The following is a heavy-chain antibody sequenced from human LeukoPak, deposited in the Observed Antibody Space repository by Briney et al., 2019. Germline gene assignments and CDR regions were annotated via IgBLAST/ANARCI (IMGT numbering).Heavy chain of an antibody. V-gene: IGHV3-23*01. J-gene: IGHJ5*02. CDR3: AKGSGSGWYGWLDP. CDR1: GFTFSKYA. D-gene: IGHD6-19*01. CDR2: ISGSGGST. Sequence: GGSLRLSCEASGFTFSKYAMSWVRQSPGKGLEWVSGISGSGGSTNYADSVKGRFTISRDNSKNTLYLQMNSLRAEDTAVYYCAKGSGSGWYGWLDPWGQGTLVTVSS.